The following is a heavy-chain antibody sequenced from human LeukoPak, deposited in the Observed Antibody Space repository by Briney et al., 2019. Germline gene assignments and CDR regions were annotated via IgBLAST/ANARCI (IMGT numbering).Heavy chain of an antibody. D-gene: IGHD1-26*01. CDR3: AKDTLRRKGGGSYPLLFDY. CDR1: GFTFSSYA. J-gene: IGHJ4*02. Sequence: PGGSLRLSCAASGFTFSSYAISWVRQAPGKGLEWVSAISGSGGSTYYADSVKGRFTISRDNSKNTLYLQMNSLRAEDTAVYYCAKDTLRRKGGGSYPLLFDYWGQGTLVTVSS. CDR2: ISGSGGST. V-gene: IGHV3-23*01.